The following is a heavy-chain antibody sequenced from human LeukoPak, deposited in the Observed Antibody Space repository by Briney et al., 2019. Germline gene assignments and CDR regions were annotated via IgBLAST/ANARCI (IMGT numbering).Heavy chain of an antibody. CDR1: GFPFSNYW. CDR3: ARDRGYSTFDN. Sequence: GGSLRLSCAASGFPFSNYWMSWVRQAPGKGLEWVVNMKEDGGEINYVDSVKGRFTVSRDNAKNSLYLHMNSLRVEDTAVYYCARDRGYSTFDNWGQGTLVTVSS. D-gene: IGHD4-23*01. J-gene: IGHJ5*02. V-gene: IGHV3-7*01. CDR2: MKEDGGEI.